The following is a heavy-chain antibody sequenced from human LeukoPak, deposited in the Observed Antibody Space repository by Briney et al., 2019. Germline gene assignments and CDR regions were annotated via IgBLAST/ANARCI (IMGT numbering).Heavy chain of an antibody. CDR3: ARERYNWNNVRGFDP. V-gene: IGHV4-39*07. J-gene: IGHJ5*02. CDR2: IYYSGST. CDR1: GGSISSSSYY. D-gene: IGHD1/OR15-1a*01. Sequence: SETLSLTCTVSGGSISSSSYYWGWIRQPPGKGLEWIGSIYYSGSTYYNPSLKSRVPISVDTSKNQFSLKLSSVTAADTAVYYCARERYNWNNVRGFDPWGQGTLVTVSS.